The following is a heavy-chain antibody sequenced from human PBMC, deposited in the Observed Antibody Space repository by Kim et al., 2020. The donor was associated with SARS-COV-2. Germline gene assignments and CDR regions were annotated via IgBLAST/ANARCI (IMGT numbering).Heavy chain of an antibody. D-gene: IGHD6-19*01. CDR3: GRVKGETAVAGAFDI. V-gene: IGHV4-28*03. Sequence: NPSLKSVVMISAVTSKNQFSLNLSSVTAEDTAVYYCGRVKGETAVAGAFDIWGQGTLVTVSS. J-gene: IGHJ3*02.